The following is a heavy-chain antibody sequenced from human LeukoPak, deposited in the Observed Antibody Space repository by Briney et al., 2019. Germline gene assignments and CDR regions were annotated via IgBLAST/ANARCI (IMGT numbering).Heavy chain of an antibody. D-gene: IGHD1-26*01. V-gene: IGHV4-61*02. CDR2: IYNSGNT. CDR1: GGSISSGTYY. Sequence: SETLSLTCTVSGGSISSGTYYWSWIRQPAGKGLEWIGRIYNSGNTDYNPSLKSRITISVDTSNNQFSLKLNSVTAADTAVYYCARDRGANYGSVFDSWGQGTLVTVSS. CDR3: ARDRGANYGSVFDS. J-gene: IGHJ4*02.